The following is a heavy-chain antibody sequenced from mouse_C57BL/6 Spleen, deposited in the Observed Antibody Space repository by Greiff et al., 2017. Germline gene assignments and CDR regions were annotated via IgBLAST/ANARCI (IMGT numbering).Heavy chain of an antibody. CDR3: ARGITTVVASFDY. D-gene: IGHD1-1*01. V-gene: IGHV1-9*01. CDR1: GYTFTGYW. J-gene: IGHJ2*01. CDR2: ILPGSGST. Sequence: QVQLQQSGAELMKPGASVKLSCTATGYTFTGYWIEWVKQRPGHGLEWLGEILPGSGSTNYTEKFKGQATIAADTSSNTAYMQLSSLTTEDSAIYYCARGITTVVASFDYWGQGTTLTVSS.